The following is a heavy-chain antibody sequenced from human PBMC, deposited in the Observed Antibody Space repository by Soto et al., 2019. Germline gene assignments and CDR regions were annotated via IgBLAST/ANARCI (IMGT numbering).Heavy chain of an antibody. J-gene: IGHJ6*02. CDR2: IDPRDSTT. CDR3: ARRHLGTTNYATDV. CDR1: GYSFANYW. Sequence: DVQLIQSAAEVKKPGESLRLSCKGSGYSFANYWINWVRQMPGKGLEWMGRIDPRDSTTQYSPSFQGHVTISTDRSISTAYLQWNSLKASDTATYYCARRHLGTTNYATDVWGQGTTVIVSS. D-gene: IGHD3-16*01. V-gene: IGHV5-10-1*03.